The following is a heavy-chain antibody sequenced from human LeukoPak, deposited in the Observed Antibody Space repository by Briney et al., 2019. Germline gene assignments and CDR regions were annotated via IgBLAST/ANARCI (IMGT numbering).Heavy chain of an antibody. CDR2: ISAYNGNT. CDR3: ARDPNDLWSVQPRFDY. J-gene: IGHJ4*02. Sequence: GASVKVSCKASGYTFTSYGISWVRQAPGQGLEWMGWISAYNGNTNYAQKLQGRVTMTTDTSTSTAYMELRSLRSDDTAVYYCARDPNDLWSVQPRFDYWGQGTLVTVSS. D-gene: IGHD3-3*01. CDR1: GYTFTSYG. V-gene: IGHV1-18*01.